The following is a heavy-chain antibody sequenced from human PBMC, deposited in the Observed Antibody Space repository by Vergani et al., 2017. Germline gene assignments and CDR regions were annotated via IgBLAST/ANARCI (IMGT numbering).Heavy chain of an antibody. J-gene: IGHJ4*02. Sequence: EVQLLESGGDLVQPGGSLRLSCAASGFTFNTYAMRWIRQAPGKGLEWVSDISGSGGSTYYAACVKGRFTISRDNSKNTLYLQMNSLRAEDTAVYYCAKDLPYYYDSSGYYLDYYFDYWGQGTLVTVSS. CDR2: ISGSGGST. V-gene: IGHV3-23*01. CDR3: AKDLPYYYDSSGYYLDYYFDY. D-gene: IGHD3-22*01. CDR1: GFTFNTYA.